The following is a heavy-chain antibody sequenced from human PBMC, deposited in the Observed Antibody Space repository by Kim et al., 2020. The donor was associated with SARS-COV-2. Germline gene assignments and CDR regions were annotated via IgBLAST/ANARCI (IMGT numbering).Heavy chain of an antibody. Sequence: SETLSLTCTVSGYSISSGYYWGWIRQPPGKWLEWIGSIYHSGSTYYNPSLKSRVTISVDTSKNQFSLKLSSVTAADTAVYYRARDIVCVVATRGGDYWG. CDR3: ARDIVCVVATRGGDY. V-gene: IGHV4-38-2*02. CDR2: IYHSGST. J-gene: IGHJ4*01. D-gene: IGHD1-26*01. CDR1: GYSISSGYY.